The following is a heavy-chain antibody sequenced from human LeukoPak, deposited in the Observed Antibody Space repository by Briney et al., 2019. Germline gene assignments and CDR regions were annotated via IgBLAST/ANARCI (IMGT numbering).Heavy chain of an antibody. Sequence: GSPRLFCAASGFTFSDYYMSWIRQAPGKGLEWVSYISSSSLYTNYADSVKGRFTISRDNAKNSLYLQMNSLRAEDTAVYYCARCAGFGESCDYWGQGTLVTVSS. CDR1: GFTFSDYY. CDR2: ISSSSLYT. J-gene: IGHJ4*02. CDR3: ARCAGFGESCDY. V-gene: IGHV3-11*03. D-gene: IGHD3-10*01.